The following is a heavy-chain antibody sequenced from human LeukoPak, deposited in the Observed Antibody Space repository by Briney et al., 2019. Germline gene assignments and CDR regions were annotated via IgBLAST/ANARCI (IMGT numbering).Heavy chain of an antibody. CDR2: IYHSGST. D-gene: IGHD3-16*01. V-gene: IGHV4-30-2*01. J-gene: IGHJ6*03. CDR1: GGSISSGGYY. CDR3: ARDRGGDYYYYMDV. Sequence: PSQTLSLTCTVSGGSISSGGYYWSWLRQPPGKGLEWIGYIYHSGSTYYNPSLKSRVTISVDRSKNQFSLKLSSVTAADTAVYYCARDRGGDYYYYMDVWGKGTTVTVSS.